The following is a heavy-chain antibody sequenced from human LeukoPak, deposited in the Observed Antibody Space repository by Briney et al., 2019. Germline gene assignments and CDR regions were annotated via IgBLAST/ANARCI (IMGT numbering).Heavy chain of an antibody. V-gene: IGHV3-30*04. D-gene: IGHD6-13*01. Sequence: GGSLRLSCAASGFTFSSYAMHWVCQAPGKGLEWVAVISYDGSNKYYADSVKGRFTISRDNSKNTLYLQMNSLRAEDTAVYYCASQLGDASDIWGQGTMVTVSS. CDR1: GFTFSSYA. J-gene: IGHJ3*02. CDR3: ASQLGDASDI. CDR2: ISYDGSNK.